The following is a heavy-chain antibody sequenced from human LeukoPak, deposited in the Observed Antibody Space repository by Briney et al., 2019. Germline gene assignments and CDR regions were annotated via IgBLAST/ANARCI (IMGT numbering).Heavy chain of an antibody. CDR1: GFTFSSYA. V-gene: IGHV3-30-3*01. J-gene: IGHJ4*02. Sequence: PGGSLRLSCAASGFTFSSYAMHWVRQAPGKGLGWVAVISYDGSRKYYADSVKGRFTISRDNTKNTLYLQMNSLRAEDTAVYYCARAILVVITEIDYWGQGTLVTVSS. D-gene: IGHD3-22*01. CDR2: ISYDGSRK. CDR3: ARAILVVITEIDY.